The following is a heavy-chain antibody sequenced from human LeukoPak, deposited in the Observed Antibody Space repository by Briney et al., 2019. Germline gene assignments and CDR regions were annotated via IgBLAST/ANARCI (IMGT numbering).Heavy chain of an antibody. CDR2: ISGSGGST. CDR1: GFTFSSYG. J-gene: IGHJ6*03. D-gene: IGHD2-2*01. V-gene: IGHV3-23*01. CDR3: AKASPRYCSSTSCYSKYYYYYMDV. Sequence: GGSLRLSCAASGFTFSSYGMSWVRQAPGKGLEWVSGISGSGGSTYYADSVKGRFTISRDNSKNTLYLQMNSLRAEDTAVYYCAKASPRYCSSTSCYSKYYYYYMDVWGKGTTVTVSS.